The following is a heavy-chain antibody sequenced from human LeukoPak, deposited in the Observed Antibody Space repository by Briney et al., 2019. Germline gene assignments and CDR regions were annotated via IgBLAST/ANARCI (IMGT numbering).Heavy chain of an antibody. CDR3: ARHQTVLLWFGESGPIDY. CDR1: GGSISSSSYY. Sequence: PSETLSLTCTVSGGSISSSSYYWGWIRQSPGKGLEWIGSIYYSGSTYYNPSLKSRVTMSVDTSKNQFSLKLSSVTAADTAVYYCARHQTVLLWFGESGPIDYWGQGTLVTVSS. CDR2: IYYSGST. V-gene: IGHV4-39*01. D-gene: IGHD3-10*01. J-gene: IGHJ4*02.